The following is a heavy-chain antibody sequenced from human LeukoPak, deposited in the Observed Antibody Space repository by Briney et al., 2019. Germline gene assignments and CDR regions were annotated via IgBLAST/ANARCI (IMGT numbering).Heavy chain of an antibody. CDR1: GYTFTSYD. J-gene: IGHJ4*02. V-gene: IGHV1-8*01. D-gene: IGHD3-10*01. CDR3: ARATMVRGDRIDY. Sequence: GASVKVSCKASGYTFTSYDINWVRQATGQGLEWMGWMNPNSGNTGYAQKFQGRVTMTRNTSISTAYMELCSLRSEDTAVYYCARATMVRGDRIDYWGQGTLVTVSS. CDR2: MNPNSGNT.